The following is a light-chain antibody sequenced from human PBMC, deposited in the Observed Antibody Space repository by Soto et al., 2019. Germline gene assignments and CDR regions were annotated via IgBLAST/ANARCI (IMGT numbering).Light chain of an antibody. CDR3: QQSYCRPQT. V-gene: IGKV1-39*01. Sequence: DIPMTQSPSSLSASVGDRVPITCRASQSIRSYLNGYQQKLGKAPKLLIYTASNLQSGVPSMFSGCVSGTDFTLTNNSLQPEYCATYYCQQSYCRPQTFGQGTKVEI. J-gene: IGKJ1*01. CDR2: TAS. CDR1: QSIRSY.